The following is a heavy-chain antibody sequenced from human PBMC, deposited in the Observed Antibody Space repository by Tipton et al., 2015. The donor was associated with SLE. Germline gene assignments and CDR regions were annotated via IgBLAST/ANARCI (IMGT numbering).Heavy chain of an antibody. CDR2: IKSKTDGGTT. J-gene: IGHJ6*02. CDR1: GFTFSNAW. Sequence: SLRLSCAASGFTFSNAWMSWVRQTPGKGLEWVGRIKSKTDGGTTDYAAPVKGRFTISGDDSKNTLYLQMNSLKTEDTAVYYCTTDRNYYGMDVWGQGTTVTVSS. CDR3: TTDRNYYGMDV. V-gene: IGHV3-15*01.